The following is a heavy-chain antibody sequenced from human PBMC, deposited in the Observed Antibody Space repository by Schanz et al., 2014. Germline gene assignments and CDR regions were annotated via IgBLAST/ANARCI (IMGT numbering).Heavy chain of an antibody. V-gene: IGHV3-33*03. J-gene: IGHJ4*02. CDR1: GFAFSVYG. Sequence: QVQMVESGGGVVQPGRSLRLSCAASGFAFSVYGMHWVRQAPGKGPEWVAVIWSDGSTKYYADSVKGRFTISRDNSKDTLYLQMNSLRADDTAVYYCARGTDWILHYWGQGALVTVSS. CDR2: IWSDGSTK. CDR3: ARGTDWILHY. D-gene: IGHD1-1*01.